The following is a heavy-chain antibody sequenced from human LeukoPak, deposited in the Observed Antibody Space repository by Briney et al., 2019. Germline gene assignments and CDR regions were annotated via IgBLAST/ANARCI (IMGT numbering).Heavy chain of an antibody. Sequence: ASVKVSCKASGYTFTNYGITWVRQAPGQGLGWMGWISAYNGNTNYAQKLQGRVTMTTDTSTSTAYMELRSLRSDDTAVFYCAGDHFYCSSTTCYGETIDYWGQGTLVTVSS. D-gene: IGHD2-2*01. CDR3: AGDHFYCSSTTCYGETIDY. V-gene: IGHV1-18*01. CDR2: ISAYNGNT. CDR1: GYTFTNYG. J-gene: IGHJ4*02.